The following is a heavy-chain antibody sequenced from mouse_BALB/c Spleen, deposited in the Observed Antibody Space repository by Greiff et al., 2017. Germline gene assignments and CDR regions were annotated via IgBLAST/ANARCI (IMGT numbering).Heavy chain of an antibody. CDR3: AREDDGYFDAMDY. CDR2: ISSGSSTI. V-gene: IGHV5-17*02. CDR1: GFTFSSFG. J-gene: IGHJ4*01. D-gene: IGHD2-3*01. Sequence: EVKLQESGGGLVQPGGSRKLSCAASGFTFSSFGMHWVRQAPEKGLEWVAYISSGSSTIYYADTVKGRFTISRDNPKNTLFLQMTSLRSEDTAMYYCAREDDGYFDAMDYWGQGTSVTVSS.